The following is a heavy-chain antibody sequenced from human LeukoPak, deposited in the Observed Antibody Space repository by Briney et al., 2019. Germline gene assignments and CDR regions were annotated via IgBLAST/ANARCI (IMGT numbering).Heavy chain of an antibody. D-gene: IGHD5-24*01. CDR1: GYSFTSYW. CDR2: IYPGDSDT. J-gene: IGHJ4*02. V-gene: IGHV5-51*01. CDR3: ARRRDGYHPHGSYYFDY. Sequence: GESLKISCKGSGYSFTSYWIGWVRQMPGKGLEWMGIIYPGDSDTRYSPSFQGQVTISADKSVSTAYLQWSSLKASDTAMYYCARRRDGYHPHGSYYFDYWGQGTLVTVSS.